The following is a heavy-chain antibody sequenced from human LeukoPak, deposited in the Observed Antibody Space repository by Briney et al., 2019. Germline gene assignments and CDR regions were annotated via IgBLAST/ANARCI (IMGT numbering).Heavy chain of an antibody. V-gene: IGHV3-21*01. J-gene: IGHJ4*02. CDR3: AREKTGDPCFDY. D-gene: IGHD7-27*01. Sequence: GGSLRLSCAASGFTFSSYSMNWVRQAPGKGLEWVSSISSSSYIYYADSVKGRFTISRDNAKNSLYLQMNSLRAEDTAVYYCAREKTGDPCFDYWGQGTLVTVSS. CDR2: ISSSSYI. CDR1: GFTFSSYS.